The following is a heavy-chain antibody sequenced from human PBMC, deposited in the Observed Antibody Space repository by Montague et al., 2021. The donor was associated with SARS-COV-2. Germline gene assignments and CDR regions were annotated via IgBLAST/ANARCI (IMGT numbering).Heavy chain of an antibody. V-gene: IGHV3-48*03. D-gene: IGHD2-2*01. J-gene: IGHJ5*02. CDR1: GFNFGVYE. CDR2: INGGSSVM. CDR3: APAVPVADDS. Sequence: SLRLSCGASGFNFGVYEMNWVRQTPGKGLEWVSYINGGSSVMYYADSVMGRFTISRDNAESSLYLQMNSLRAEDTAVYYCAPAVPVADDSWGQGTLVTVSS.